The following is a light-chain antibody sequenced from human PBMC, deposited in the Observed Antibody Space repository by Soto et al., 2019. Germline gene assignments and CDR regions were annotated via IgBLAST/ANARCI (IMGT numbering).Light chain of an antibody. CDR3: SSYTSSSTRV. CDR1: RSDVGGSNY. CDR2: DVS. V-gene: IGLV2-14*01. Sequence: QSALTQPASVSGSPGQSITISCTGTRSDVGGSNYVSWYQQHPGKSPKLMIYDVSNRPSGVSNRFSGSKSGNTASLTISGLQAEDEAEYYCSSYTSSSTRVFGGGTKLTVL. J-gene: IGLJ2*01.